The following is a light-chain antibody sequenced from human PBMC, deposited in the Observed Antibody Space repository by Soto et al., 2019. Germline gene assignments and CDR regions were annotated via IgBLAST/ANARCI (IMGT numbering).Light chain of an antibody. V-gene: IGKV1-5*01. Sequence: DIQMTQSPSTLSASVGDRVTITCRASQSIRNWLAWYQQKPGKAPKPLIYDASSLESGVTSRFSGSGSGTDFTLTISSLQPDDFATYYCQQYDTYINSFGQGTNLEIK. J-gene: IGKJ2*01. CDR3: QQYDTYINS. CDR2: DAS. CDR1: QSIRNW.